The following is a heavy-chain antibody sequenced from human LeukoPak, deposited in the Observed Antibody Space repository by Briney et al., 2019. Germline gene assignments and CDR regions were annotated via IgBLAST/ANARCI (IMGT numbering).Heavy chain of an antibody. J-gene: IGHJ3*02. CDR1: GFTFTNYN. CDR3: SRVRDGYNDAYDI. D-gene: IGHD5-24*01. Sequence: PSVTVSCKASGFTFTNYNMHWVRQAPGQGLEWMGVINPSGGSTNYAQNFQARVTMTRDTSTRTVYMELSSLRSEDTAVYYCSRVRDGYNDAYDIWGQGTMVTVPS. CDR2: INPSGGST. V-gene: IGHV1-46*01.